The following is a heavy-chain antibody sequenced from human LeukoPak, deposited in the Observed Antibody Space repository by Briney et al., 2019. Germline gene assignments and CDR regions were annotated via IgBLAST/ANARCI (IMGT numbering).Heavy chain of an antibody. CDR3: ARVSMVRGVIRYYYGMDV. J-gene: IGHJ6*02. CDR1: GHTFTSYD. CDR2: MNPNSGNT. D-gene: IGHD3-10*01. V-gene: IGHV1-8*01. Sequence: ASVKVSCKASGHTFTSYDINWVRQATGQGLEWMGWMNPNSGNTGYAQKFQGRVTMTRNTSISTAYMELSSLRSEDTAVYYCARVSMVRGVIRYYYGMDVWGQGTTVTVSS.